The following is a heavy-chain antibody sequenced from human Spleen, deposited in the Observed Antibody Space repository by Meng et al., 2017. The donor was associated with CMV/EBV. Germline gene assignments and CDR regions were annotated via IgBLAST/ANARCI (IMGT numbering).Heavy chain of an antibody. D-gene: IGHD1-26*01. J-gene: IGHJ3*02. CDR2: IYYSGST. CDR3: ARDGLVGSIVGATPGAFDI. CDR1: GGSINGYY. Sequence: SETLSLTCSVSGGSINGYYWSWIRQPPGKGLEWIGNIYYSGSTNYNPSLKSRVTISVDTSKNQFSLKLNSVTAADTAVYYCARDGLVGSIVGATPGAFDIWGQGTMVTVSS. V-gene: IGHV4-59*01.